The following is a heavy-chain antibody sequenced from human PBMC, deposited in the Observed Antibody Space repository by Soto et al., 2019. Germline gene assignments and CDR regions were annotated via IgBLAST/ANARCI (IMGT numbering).Heavy chain of an antibody. J-gene: IGHJ4*02. D-gene: IGHD1-26*01. CDR2: MYYSGST. Sequence: SETLSLTCTVSSGSISSSSYYWGWIRQPPGKGLEWIGSMYYSGSTQYNPSLKSRVTISLDTSKNQFSLKLTSVTAADTGVYYCARPRSSGSLISAFDFWGQGTLVTVSS. V-gene: IGHV4-39*01. CDR1: SGSISSSSYY. CDR3: ARPRSSGSLISAFDF.